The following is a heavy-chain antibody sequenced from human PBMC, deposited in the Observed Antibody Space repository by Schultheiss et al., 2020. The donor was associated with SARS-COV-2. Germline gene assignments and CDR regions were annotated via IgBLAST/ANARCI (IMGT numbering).Heavy chain of an antibody. CDR2: IYYSGST. V-gene: IGHV4-39*01. Sequence: SETLSLTCTVSGGSIRSRTYYWGWIRQPPGKGLEWIGSIYYSGSTYYNPSLKSRVTISVDTSKNQFSLRLSSVTAADAAVYYCARHPLPLTMSGVAPYFYHGMDVWGQGTTVTVSS. CDR3: ARHPLPLTMSGVAPYFYHGMDV. J-gene: IGHJ6*02. D-gene: IGHD3-3*01. CDR1: GGSIRSRTYY.